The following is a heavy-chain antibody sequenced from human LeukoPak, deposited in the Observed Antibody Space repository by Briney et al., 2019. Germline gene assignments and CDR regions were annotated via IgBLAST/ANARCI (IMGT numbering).Heavy chain of an antibody. D-gene: IGHD6-6*01. CDR1: GFTFSSYW. CDR3: AREGYSSSSDFDY. CDR2: IKQDGSEK. Sequence: GGSLRLSCAASGFTFSSYWMSWVRPAPGKGLEWVANIKQDGSEKYYVDSVKGRFTISRDNAKNSLYLQMNSLRAEDTAVYYCAREGYSSSSDFDYWGQGTLVTVSS. V-gene: IGHV3-7*01. J-gene: IGHJ4*02.